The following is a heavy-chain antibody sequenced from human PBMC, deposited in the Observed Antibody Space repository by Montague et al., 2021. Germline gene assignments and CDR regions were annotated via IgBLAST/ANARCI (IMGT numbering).Heavy chain of an antibody. Sequence: SETLSLTCTASRSLINSDYYWGWIRQPPGKGLEWMGSVPHGGRTYYNPSLKSRVTISVDTSNNHFSLKLSSVTAADTAMYYCARERDRYYYMDIWGKGTTITVSS. J-gene: IGHJ6*03. CDR1: RSLINSDYY. V-gene: IGHV4-38-2*02. CDR3: ARERDRYYYMDI. CDR2: VPHGGRT.